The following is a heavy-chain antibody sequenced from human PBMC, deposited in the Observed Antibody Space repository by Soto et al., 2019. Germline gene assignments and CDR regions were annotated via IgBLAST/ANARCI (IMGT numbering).Heavy chain of an antibody. D-gene: IGHD3-10*01. V-gene: IGHV3-9*01. CDR1: GFTFDDYA. CDR2: ISWNSRSI. J-gene: IGHJ3*02. Sequence: GGSLRLSCAASGFTFDDYAMHWIRQAPGKGLEWVSGISWNSRSIGYADSVKGRFTISRDNAKNSLYLQMNSLRAEDPALYYCAKDMLHGYGSYDAFDIWGQGTMVTVSS. CDR3: AKDMLHGYGSYDAFDI.